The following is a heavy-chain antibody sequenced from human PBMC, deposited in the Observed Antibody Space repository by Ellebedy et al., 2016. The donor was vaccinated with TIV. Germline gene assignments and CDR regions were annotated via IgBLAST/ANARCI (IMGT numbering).Heavy chain of an antibody. Sequence: ASVKVSCKASGGTFSSYAISWVRQAPGQGLEWMGRIIPILGIANYAQKFQGRVTMTRDTSTSTVYMELSSLRSEDTAVYYCARMPTMIVVGPLDYWGQGTLVTVSS. CDR2: IIPILGIA. CDR3: ARMPTMIVVGPLDY. J-gene: IGHJ4*02. CDR1: GGTFSSYA. V-gene: IGHV1-69*04. D-gene: IGHD3-22*01.